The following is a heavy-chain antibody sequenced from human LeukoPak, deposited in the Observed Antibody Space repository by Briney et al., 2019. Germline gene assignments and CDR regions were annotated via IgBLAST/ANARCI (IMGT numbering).Heavy chain of an antibody. V-gene: IGHV4-4*07. Sequence: SETLSLTCTVSGGSISSYYWSWIRQPAGKGLEWIGRIYTSGSTNYNPSLKSRVTMSVDTSKNQFSLKLSPVTAADTAVYYCAGNGIIAVAAGDAFDIWGQGTMVTVSS. D-gene: IGHD6-19*01. CDR2: IYTSGST. CDR3: AGNGIIAVAAGDAFDI. J-gene: IGHJ3*02. CDR1: GGSISSYY.